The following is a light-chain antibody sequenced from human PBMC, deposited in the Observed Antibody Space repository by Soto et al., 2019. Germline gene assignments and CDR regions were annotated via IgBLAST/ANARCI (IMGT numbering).Light chain of an antibody. V-gene: IGKV1-13*02. CDR2: DAS. Sequence: AIQLTQSPSSLSASVGDRVTITCRASQGISSALAWYQQKPGKAPKLLIYDASSLESGVPSRLIGSGSWTDFTLTISSLQPEDFATYYCQQFNSYPLITFGQGTRLEIK. CDR1: QGISSA. CDR3: QQFNSYPLIT. J-gene: IGKJ5*01.